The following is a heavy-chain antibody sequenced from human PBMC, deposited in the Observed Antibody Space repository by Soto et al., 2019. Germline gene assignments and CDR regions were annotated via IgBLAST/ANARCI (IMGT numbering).Heavy chain of an antibody. CDR2: ISGSGGST. CDR1: GFTFSSYA. J-gene: IGHJ4*02. CDR3: AKDHVVVTAMAFDY. Sequence: PGGSLRLSCAASGFTFSSYAMSWVRQAPGKGLEWVSAISGSGGSTYYADSVKGRFTISRDNSKNTLYRQMNSLRAEDTAVYYCAKDHVVVTAMAFDYWGQGILVTVSS. V-gene: IGHV3-23*01. D-gene: IGHD2-21*02.